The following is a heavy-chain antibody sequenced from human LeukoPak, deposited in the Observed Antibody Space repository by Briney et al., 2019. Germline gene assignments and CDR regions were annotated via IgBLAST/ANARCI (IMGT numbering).Heavy chain of an antibody. V-gene: IGHV3-21*01. CDR1: GFTFSSYS. CDR3: ARAFYDFWSGGEFDY. D-gene: IGHD3-3*01. J-gene: IGHJ4*02. CDR2: ISSSSSYI. Sequence: GGSLRLSCAASGFTFSSYSMNWVRQAPGKGLEWVSSISSSSSYIYYADSVKGRFTISRDNAKNSLYLQMNSLRAEDTAVYYCARAFYDFWSGGEFDYWGQGTLVTVSS.